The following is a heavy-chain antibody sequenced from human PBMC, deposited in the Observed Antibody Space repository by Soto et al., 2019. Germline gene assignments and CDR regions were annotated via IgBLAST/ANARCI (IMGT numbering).Heavy chain of an antibody. CDR3: ARDPRATTYYLDY. D-gene: IGHD1-1*01. J-gene: IGHJ4*02. V-gene: IGHV3-30-3*01. CDR1: GFTFHSFT. Sequence: QVQLVESGGGVVQPGRSLRLSCADSGFTFHSFTMHWVRQSPGKGLEWVALISYDGTNEYYADSVKGRFTISRDNSKSTLYLQMTSLRTDDTALYYCARDPRATTYYLDYWGQGTLVTVSS. CDR2: ISYDGTNE.